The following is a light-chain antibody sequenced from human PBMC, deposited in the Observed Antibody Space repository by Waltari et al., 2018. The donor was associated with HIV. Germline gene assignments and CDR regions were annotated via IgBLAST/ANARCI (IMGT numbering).Light chain of an antibody. CDR3: HQYYSPPYT. J-gene: IGKJ2*01. Sequence: DIVMNQSPDSLAVSLGERATINCKYTQSVFYSSNNRSYLAWFQQRPRQAPKLLISCTSTREFGVPDRCTGSGSGTDFTLTISSLQAEDVAVYYCHQYYSPPYTFGQGTKLEI. CDR1: QSVFYSSNNRSY. CDR2: CTS. V-gene: IGKV4-1*01.